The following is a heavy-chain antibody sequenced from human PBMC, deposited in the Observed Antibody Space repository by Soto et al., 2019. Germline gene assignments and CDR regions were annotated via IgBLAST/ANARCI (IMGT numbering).Heavy chain of an antibody. CDR2: IYYSGST. CDR1: GGSISSGDYY. J-gene: IGHJ5*02. CDR3: ARAVIDPYNWFDP. Sequence: SETLSLTCTVSGGSISSGDYYWSWIRQPPGKGLEWIGYIYYSGSTYYNPSLKSRVTISVDTSKNQFSLKLSSVTAADTSVYYCARAVIDPYNWFDPCGQGTLVTVSS. D-gene: IGHD2-21*01. V-gene: IGHV4-30-4*01.